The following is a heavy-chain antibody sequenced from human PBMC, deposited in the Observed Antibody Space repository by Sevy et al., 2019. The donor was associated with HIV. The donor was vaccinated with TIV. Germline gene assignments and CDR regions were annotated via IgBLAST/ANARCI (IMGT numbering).Heavy chain of an antibody. CDR3: ARGVLPIYYYDSSGYYDY. D-gene: IGHD3-22*01. CDR2: INHSGST. J-gene: IGHJ4*02. CDR1: GGSFSGYY. V-gene: IGHV4-34*01. Sequence: SETLSLTCAVYGGSFSGYYWSWIRQPPGKGLEWIGEINHSGSTNYNPSLKSRVTISVDTSKNQLSLKLSSVTAADTAVYYCARGVLPIYYYDSSGYYDYWGQGTLVTVSS.